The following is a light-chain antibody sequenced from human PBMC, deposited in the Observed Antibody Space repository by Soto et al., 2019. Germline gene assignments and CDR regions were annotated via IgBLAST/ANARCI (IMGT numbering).Light chain of an antibody. Sequence: QTVVTQEPSLTVSPGGTVTLTCASGTGAVTSGSYPNWFQQKPGQAPRSLIYNTDKRHYSTPTRFSGSLIGGKAALTVSDVQPEDEADYYCLLYYGGSLWVFGGGTQL. CDR2: NTD. CDR1: TGAVTSGSY. V-gene: IGLV7-43*01. J-gene: IGLJ3*02. CDR3: LLYYGGSLWV.